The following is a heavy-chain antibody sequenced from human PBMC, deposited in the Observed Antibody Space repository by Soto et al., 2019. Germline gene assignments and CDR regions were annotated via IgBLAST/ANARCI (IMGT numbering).Heavy chain of an antibody. CDR1: GFTFSDYY. Sequence: SVGSLRLSCAASGFTFSDYYMSWIRQAPGKGLEWVSYISSSSSYTNYADSVKGRFTISRDNAKNSLYLQMNSLRAEDTAVYYCASGRTDILTGCFDYWGQGTLVTVSS. V-gene: IGHV3-11*06. D-gene: IGHD3-9*01. CDR2: ISSSSSYT. J-gene: IGHJ4*02. CDR3: ASGRTDILTGCFDY.